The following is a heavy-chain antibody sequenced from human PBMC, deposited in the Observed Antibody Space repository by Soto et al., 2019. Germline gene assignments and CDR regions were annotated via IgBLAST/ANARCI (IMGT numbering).Heavy chain of an antibody. V-gene: IGHV1-2*04. Sequence: GASVKVSCKASGYTFTGYYMHWVRQAPGQGLEWMRWINPNSGGTNYAQKFQGWVTMTRDTSISTAYMELSRLRSDDTAVYYCAREYCIGGSCYAHFDYWGQGTLVTVSS. J-gene: IGHJ4*02. CDR1: GYTFTGYY. CDR2: INPNSGGT. CDR3: AREYCIGGSCYAHFDY. D-gene: IGHD2-15*01.